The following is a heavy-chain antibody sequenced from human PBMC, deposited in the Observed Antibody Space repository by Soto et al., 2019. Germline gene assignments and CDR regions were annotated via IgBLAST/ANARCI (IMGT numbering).Heavy chain of an antibody. CDR1: GGSVSSDSYY. D-gene: IGHD6-19*01. Sequence: SETLSLTCTVSGGSVSSDSYYWDWVRQPPGKGLEWIASVYYSGNTYYNVSLKSRVTISVDTSKNQFSLKLSSVTAADTAVYYCARTVAGTWISQFDYWGQGTLVTVSS. CDR2: VYYSGNT. CDR3: ARTVAGTWISQFDY. J-gene: IGHJ4*02. V-gene: IGHV4-39*07.